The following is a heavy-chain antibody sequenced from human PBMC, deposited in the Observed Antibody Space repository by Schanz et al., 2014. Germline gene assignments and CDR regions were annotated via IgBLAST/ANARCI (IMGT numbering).Heavy chain of an antibody. Sequence: QVQLQESGPGLVKPSQTLSLTCSVSGGSISSGSYYWNWIRQPAGKGLEWIGRVYTSGSTNYNPSLKSRATISLDPSKNQFPLNRGSFSAADTAVYYCARGGARRFPVVPDAIQGLRGHYYYYCLDVWGKGTTVTASS. D-gene: IGHD2-2*02. V-gene: IGHV4-61*02. CDR3: ARGGARRFPVVPDAIQGLRGHYYYYCLDV. CDR2: VYTSGST. CDR1: GGSISSGSYY. J-gene: IGHJ6*03.